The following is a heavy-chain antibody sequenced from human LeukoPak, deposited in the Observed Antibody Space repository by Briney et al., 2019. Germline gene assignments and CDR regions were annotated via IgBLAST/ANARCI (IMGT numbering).Heavy chain of an antibody. J-gene: IGHJ4*02. V-gene: IGHV1-46*01. CDR1: GYTFTTYY. CDR3: ARETVDHKKFDY. D-gene: IGHD1-14*01. Sequence: ASVKVSCKASGYTFTTYYMHWVRQAPGQGLECRGQVNPDGKPKHAQKFQGRVTMTRDMSTNTLYMDLSSLRSDDTAVYYCARETVDHKKFDYWGQGTLVTVSA. CDR2: VNPDGKP.